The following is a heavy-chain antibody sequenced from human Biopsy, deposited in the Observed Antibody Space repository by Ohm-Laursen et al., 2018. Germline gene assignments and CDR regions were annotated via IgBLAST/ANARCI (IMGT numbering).Heavy chain of an antibody. J-gene: IGHJ4*02. CDR2: IYYSGST. CDR1: GGSIGSFF. D-gene: IGHD1-26*01. CDR3: ARVGAGAPSIDYFDY. Sequence: GTLSLTCTVSGGSIGSFFWSWIRQPPGKGLEWIGYIYYSGSTNYNPSLRSRVTISVDRSKNQFSLELNSVTAADTAVYYCARVGAGAPSIDYFDYWGQGALVTVSS. V-gene: IGHV4-59*01.